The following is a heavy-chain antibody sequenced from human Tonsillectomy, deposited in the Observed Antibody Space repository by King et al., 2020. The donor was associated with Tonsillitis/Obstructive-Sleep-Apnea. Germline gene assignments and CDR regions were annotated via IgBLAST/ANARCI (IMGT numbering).Heavy chain of an antibody. D-gene: IGHD5-18*01. CDR3: ARHSGGYSYAEGNWFDP. Sequence: LQLQESGPGLVKPSETLSLTCTVSGGSISSSSYYWGWIRQPPGKGLEWIGSIYYSGSTYYNPSLKSRVTISVDTSKNQFSLKLSSVTAADTAVYYCARHSGGYSYAEGNWFDPWGQGTLVTVSS. CDR2: IYYSGST. J-gene: IGHJ5*02. V-gene: IGHV4-39*01. CDR1: GGSISSSSYY.